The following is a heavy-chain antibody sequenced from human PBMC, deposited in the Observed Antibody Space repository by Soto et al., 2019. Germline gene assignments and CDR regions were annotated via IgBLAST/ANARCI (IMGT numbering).Heavy chain of an antibody. CDR2: ISYDGSNK. Sequence: GGSLRLSCAASGFTFSSYGMHWVRQAPGKGLEWVAVISYDGSNKYYADSVKGRFTISRDNSKNTLYLQMNSLRAEGTAVYYCAKASAPPLPNYYYYYYGMDVWGQGTTVTVSS. CDR3: AKASAPPLPNYYYYYYGMDV. J-gene: IGHJ6*02. CDR1: GFTFSSYG. V-gene: IGHV3-30*18. D-gene: IGHD1-7*01.